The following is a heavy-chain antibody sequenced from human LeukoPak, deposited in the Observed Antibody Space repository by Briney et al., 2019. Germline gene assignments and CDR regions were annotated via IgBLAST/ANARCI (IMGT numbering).Heavy chain of an antibody. CDR3: AREGDGGNWFDP. D-gene: IGHD3-16*01. V-gene: IGHV4-34*01. CDR1: GGSFSDYY. J-gene: IGHJ5*02. CDR2: IEHFGST. Sequence: SETLSLTCAVYGGSFSDYYWTWIRQPPGKGLEWIGEIEHFGSTSYNPSLNSRVTISVDTSKNQFSLKLSSVTAADTAVYYCAREGDGGNWFDPWGQGTLVTVSS.